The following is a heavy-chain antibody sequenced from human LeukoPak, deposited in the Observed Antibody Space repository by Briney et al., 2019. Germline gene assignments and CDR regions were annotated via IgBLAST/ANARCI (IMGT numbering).Heavy chain of an antibody. J-gene: IGHJ4*02. CDR1: GGSVSSNNYY. CDR3: ARLTYYYIDSGGYPATYYLDY. D-gene: IGHD3-22*01. CDR2: IYSSGST. V-gene: IGHV4-61*01. Sequence: PSETLSLTCTVSGGSVSSNNYYWSWIRQPPGKGLEWIGYIYSSGSTNYNPSFKSRVTISVDTSKNQFSLKLSSMIAADTAVYYCARLTYYYIDSGGYPATYYLDYWGQGTLVTVSS.